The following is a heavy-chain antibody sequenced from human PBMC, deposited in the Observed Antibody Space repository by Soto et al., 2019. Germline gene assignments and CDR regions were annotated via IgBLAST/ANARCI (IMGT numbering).Heavy chain of an antibody. V-gene: IGHV1-69*01. J-gene: IGHJ4*02. Sequence: QVQLVQSGAEVKKPGSSVKVSCKASGGTFSSYSINWVRQAPGQGLEWMGEIIPIFGTANYAQKFQGRVTITADEYTSTASMELSSLRSEDKAVYYCARDGGRHSGGIDYWGQGNLVTVSS. CDR3: ARDGGRHSGGIDY. CDR1: GGTFSSYS. D-gene: IGHD1-26*01. CDR2: IIPIFGTA.